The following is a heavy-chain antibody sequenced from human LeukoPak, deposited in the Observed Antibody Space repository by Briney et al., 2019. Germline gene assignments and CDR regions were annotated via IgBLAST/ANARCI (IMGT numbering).Heavy chain of an antibody. CDR2: FDPEDGET. Sequence: ASVKVSCKVSGYTLTELSMHWVRQAPGKGLEWMGGFDPEDGETIYAQKFQGRVTMTEDTSTDTAYMELSSLRSEDTAVYYCARDPSDGGTTDYWGQGTLVTVSS. CDR1: GYTLTELS. J-gene: IGHJ4*02. CDR3: ARDPSDGGTTDY. V-gene: IGHV1-24*01. D-gene: IGHD1-14*01.